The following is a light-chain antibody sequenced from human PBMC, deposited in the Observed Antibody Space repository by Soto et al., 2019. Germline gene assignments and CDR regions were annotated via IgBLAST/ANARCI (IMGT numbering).Light chain of an antibody. J-gene: IGKJ1*01. CDR3: QQYDSWPPET. CDR2: GAS. CDR1: QSVSSN. Sequence: EIVMTQSPATLSVSPGERATLSCRASQSVSSNLAWYQQKPGQAPRLLIYGASTRATGIPARFSGSGSGTEFTLTISSLQSEDFAICYCQQYDSWPPETFGQGTKVEI. V-gene: IGKV3-15*01.